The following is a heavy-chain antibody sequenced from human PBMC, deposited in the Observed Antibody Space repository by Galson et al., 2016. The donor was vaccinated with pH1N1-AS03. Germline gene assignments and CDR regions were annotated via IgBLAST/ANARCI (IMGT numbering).Heavy chain of an antibody. J-gene: IGHJ4*02. CDR3: ARDRRGHGDLDC. D-gene: IGHD4-17*01. CDR2: IYSGGTT. V-gene: IGHV3-53*01. Sequence: SLRLSCAASRFIFSSYQMSWVRQAPGKGLEWVSYIYSGGTTSYADSVKGRFTISRDNSKNTVHLQMNSLSPEDTAVYYCARDRRGHGDLDCWGQGTLVTVSS. CDR1: RFIFSSYQ.